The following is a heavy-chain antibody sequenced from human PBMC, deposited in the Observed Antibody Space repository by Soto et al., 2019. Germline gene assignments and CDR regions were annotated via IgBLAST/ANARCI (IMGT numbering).Heavy chain of an antibody. CDR1: GFTFSSYG. J-gene: IGHJ4*02. CDR2: IWYDGSNK. Sequence: GGSLRLSCAASGFTFSSYGMHWVRQAPGKGLEWVAVIWYDGSNKYYADSVKGRFTISRDNSKNTLYLQMNSLRAEDTAVYYCAREGTNYGDYVGLDYWGQGTLVTVSS. D-gene: IGHD4-17*01. CDR3: AREGTNYGDYVGLDY. V-gene: IGHV3-33*01.